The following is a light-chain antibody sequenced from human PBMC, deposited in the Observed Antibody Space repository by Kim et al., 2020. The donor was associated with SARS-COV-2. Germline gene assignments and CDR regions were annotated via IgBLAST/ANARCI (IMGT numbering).Light chain of an antibody. V-gene: IGLV2-11*01. J-gene: IGLJ2*01. Sequence: QSALTQPRPVSGSPGHSVTISCTGTSSDVGGYNYVSWYQQHPGKAPKVMIYGVTKRPSGVPDRFSGSKSGNTASLTISGLQAEDEADYYCCSYAGSYTFVVFGGGTKLTVL. CDR1: SSDVGGYNY. CDR3: CSYAGSYTFVV. CDR2: GVT.